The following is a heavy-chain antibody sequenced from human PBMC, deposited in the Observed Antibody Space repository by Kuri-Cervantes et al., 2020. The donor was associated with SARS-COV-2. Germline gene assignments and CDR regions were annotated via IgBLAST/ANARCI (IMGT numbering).Heavy chain of an antibody. Sequence: SGPTLVKPTQTLTLTCTFSGFSLSTSGVDVGWIRQPPGKALEWLALIYWDDDKRYSPSLKSRLTITKDTSKNQVVLTMTNMDPVDTATYYCALKIFGVVRGWFDPWGQGTLVTVSS. CDR3: ALKIFGVVRGWFDP. V-gene: IGHV2-5*02. D-gene: IGHD3-3*01. CDR1: GFSLSTSGVD. CDR2: IYWDDDK. J-gene: IGHJ5*02.